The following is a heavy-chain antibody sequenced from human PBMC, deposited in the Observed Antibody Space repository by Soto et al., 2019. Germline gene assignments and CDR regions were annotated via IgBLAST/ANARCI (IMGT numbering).Heavy chain of an antibody. V-gene: IGHV1-46*01. CDR2: INPNGGTT. CDR1: GYMFTYYY. CDR3: VRLADTTGSHYHLDY. Sequence: ASVKVSCKASGYMFTYYYIHWVRQGPGQGLEWMGIINPNGGTTTYAQNFQGRVTMTRDTSTSTVYMELTSLTSEATAIYYCVRLADTTGSHYHLDYLHRRPLITVSS. D-gene: IGHD3-22*01. J-gene: IGHJ4*02.